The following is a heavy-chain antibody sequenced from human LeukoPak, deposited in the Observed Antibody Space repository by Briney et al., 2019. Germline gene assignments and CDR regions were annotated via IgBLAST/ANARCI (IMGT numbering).Heavy chain of an antibody. Sequence: SGPTLVKPTQTLTLTCTFSGFSLSTSGVGVGWIRQPPGKALEWLALIYWNDDKRYSPSLKSWLTITKDTSKNQVVLTMTNMDPVDTATYYCAHRPPTGIPLIAAAATFDPWGQGTLVTVSS. J-gene: IGHJ5*02. D-gene: IGHD6-13*01. CDR1: GFSLSTSGVG. V-gene: IGHV2-5*01. CDR2: IYWNDDK. CDR3: AHRPPTGIPLIAAAATFDP.